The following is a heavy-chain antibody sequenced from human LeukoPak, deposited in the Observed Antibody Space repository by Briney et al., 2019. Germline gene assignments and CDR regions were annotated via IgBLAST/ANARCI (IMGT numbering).Heavy chain of an antibody. CDR1: VGSISISKYY. Sequence: SETLSLTCTVSVGSISISKYYWGWIRQPPGRGLEWIGSIHYSGNTYYNPSLKSRVTISVDTSKNQFSLTLTSVTAADTSVYYCARRRGDGDYRPESWGQGTLVTVSS. CDR3: ARRRGDGDYRPES. D-gene: IGHD4-17*01. V-gene: IGHV4-39*01. J-gene: IGHJ5*02. CDR2: IHYSGNT.